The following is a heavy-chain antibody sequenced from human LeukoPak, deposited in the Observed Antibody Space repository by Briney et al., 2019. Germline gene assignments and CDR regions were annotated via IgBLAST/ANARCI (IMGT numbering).Heavy chain of an antibody. CDR2: IIPIFGAA. D-gene: IGHD3-10*01. CDR3: ARLGEGDAFDI. Sequence: SVKVSCKASGGTFSSYAISWVRQAPGQGLEWMGRIIPIFGAANYAQKFQGRVTITADKSTSTAYMELSSLRSEDTAVYYCARLGEGDAFDIWGQGTMVTVSS. V-gene: IGHV1-69*06. CDR1: GGTFSSYA. J-gene: IGHJ3*02.